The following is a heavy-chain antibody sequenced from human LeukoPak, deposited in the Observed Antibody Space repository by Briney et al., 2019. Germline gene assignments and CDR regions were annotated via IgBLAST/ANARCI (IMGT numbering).Heavy chain of an antibody. CDR3: AKGVWRDYYYYYMDV. D-gene: IGHD3-3*01. CDR1: GFTFDDYA. J-gene: IGHJ6*03. Sequence: GGSLRLSCAASGFTFDDYAMHWVRQAPGKGLEWVSGISWNSGSIGYADSVKGRFTISRDNAKNSLYLQMNSLRAEDTAVYYCAKGVWRDYYYYYMDVWGKGTTVTVSS. CDR2: ISWNSGSI. V-gene: IGHV3-9*01.